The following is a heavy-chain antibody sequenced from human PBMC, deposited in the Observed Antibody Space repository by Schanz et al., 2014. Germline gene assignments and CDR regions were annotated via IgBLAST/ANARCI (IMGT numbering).Heavy chain of an antibody. CDR1: GFIVSSTY. J-gene: IGHJ5*01. CDR2: IYSGVST. V-gene: IGHV3-66*01. CDR3: SKDKQGSRSDDS. D-gene: IGHD2-15*01. Sequence: EVQLVESGGDLVQPGGSQRLSCAASGFIVSSTYMTWVRQAPGKGLEWVSIIYSGVSTYYADSVKGRFTISRDNSKNTVYLQMNSLRVDDTAVYYCSKDKQGSRSDDSWGQGTLVIVSS.